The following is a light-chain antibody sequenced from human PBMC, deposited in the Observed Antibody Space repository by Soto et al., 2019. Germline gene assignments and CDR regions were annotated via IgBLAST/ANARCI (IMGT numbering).Light chain of an antibody. CDR1: QSISSY. J-gene: IGKJ2*01. V-gene: IGKV1-39*01. CDR2: AAS. Sequence: DIQMTQSPSSLSASVGDRVTITCRASQSISSYLNWYQQKPGEAPKLLIYAASSLQSGVPSRFSGSGSGTDFTLTISSLQPEDFATYYCQQSYSTPVYTFGQGTKVDIK. CDR3: QQSYSTPVYT.